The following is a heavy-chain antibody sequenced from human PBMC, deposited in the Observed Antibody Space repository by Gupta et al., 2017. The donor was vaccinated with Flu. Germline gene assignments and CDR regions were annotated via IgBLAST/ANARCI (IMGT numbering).Heavy chain of an antibody. Sequence: QVQLVQSGAEVKKPGASVKVSCKASGYTFTGYYMHWVRQAPGQGLEWMGWINPNSGGTNYAQKFQGRVTMTRDTSISTAYMELSRLRSDDTAVYYCARGTHVVVTADEFDYWGQGTLVTVSS. D-gene: IGHD2-21*02. CDR1: GYTFTGYY. CDR3: ARGTHVVVTADEFDY. V-gene: IGHV1-2*02. CDR2: INPNSGGT. J-gene: IGHJ4*02.